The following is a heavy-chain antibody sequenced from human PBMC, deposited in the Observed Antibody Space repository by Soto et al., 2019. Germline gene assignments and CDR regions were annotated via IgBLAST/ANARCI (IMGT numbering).Heavy chain of an antibody. CDR3: AREDTYSNQSYYYYGMDV. J-gene: IGHJ6*02. CDR2: IWYDGSNK. Sequence: QVQLVESGGGVVQPGRSLRLSCAASGFTFSSYGMHWVRQAPGKGLEWVAVIWYDGSNKYYGDSVKGRFTISRDNSKNTLYLQMNSLRAEDTAVYYCAREDTYSNQSYYYYGMDVWGQGTTVTVSS. D-gene: IGHD4-4*01. V-gene: IGHV3-33*01. CDR1: GFTFSSYG.